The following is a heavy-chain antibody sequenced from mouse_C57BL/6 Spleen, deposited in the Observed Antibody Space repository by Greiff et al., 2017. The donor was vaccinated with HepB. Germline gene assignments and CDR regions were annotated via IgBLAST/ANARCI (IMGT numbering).Heavy chain of an antibody. Sequence: VQLKESGPSLVRPSQTLSLTCTVTGFSINSDCYWIWIRQFPGNKLEYIGYTFYSGITYYNPSLESRTYITRDTSKNQFSLKLSSVTTEDTATYYCARAYYYGSLYYAMDYWGQGTSVTVSS. CDR3: ARAYYYGSLYYAMDY. CDR1: GFSINSDCY. CDR2: TFYSGIT. D-gene: IGHD1-1*01. V-gene: IGHV3-3*01. J-gene: IGHJ4*01.